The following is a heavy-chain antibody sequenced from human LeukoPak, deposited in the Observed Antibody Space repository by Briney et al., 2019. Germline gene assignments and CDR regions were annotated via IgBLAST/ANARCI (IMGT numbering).Heavy chain of an antibody. V-gene: IGHV3-30-3*01. D-gene: IGHD3-3*01. J-gene: IGHJ4*02. Sequence: PGGSLRLSCAASGFTFSSYAMHWVRQAPGKGLEWVAVISYDGSNKCYADSVKGRFTISRDNSKNTLYLQMNSLRAEDTAVYYCASLAPRITIFGVVTEGDYWGQGTLVTVSS. CDR3: ASLAPRITIFGVVTEGDY. CDR1: GFTFSSYA. CDR2: ISYDGSNK.